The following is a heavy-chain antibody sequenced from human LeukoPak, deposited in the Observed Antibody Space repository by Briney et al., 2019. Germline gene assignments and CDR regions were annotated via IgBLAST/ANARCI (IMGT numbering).Heavy chain of an antibody. CDR3: VRYFDWPRPFDY. Sequence: GASVKVSCRASGYTFTSYGISWVRQAPGQGLEWMGWISAYNGNANYAQNLQGRVTMTTDTSTSTAYMELRSLGSDDTAVYYCVRYFDWPRPFDYWGQGTLVTVSS. CDR2: ISAYNGNA. CDR1: GYTFTSYG. J-gene: IGHJ4*02. D-gene: IGHD3-9*01. V-gene: IGHV1-18*04.